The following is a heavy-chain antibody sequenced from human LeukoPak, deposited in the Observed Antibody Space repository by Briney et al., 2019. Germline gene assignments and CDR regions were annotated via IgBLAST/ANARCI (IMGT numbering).Heavy chain of an antibody. Sequence: SETLSLTCTVSGYSISSGYYWGWIRQPPGKGLEWIGYIYYSGSTNYNPSLKSRVTISVDTSKNQFSLKLSSVTAADTAVYYCARDGRLPYYFDYWGQGTLVTASS. J-gene: IGHJ4*02. CDR3: ARDGRLPYYFDY. CDR2: IYYSGST. CDR1: GYSISSGYY. V-gene: IGHV4-61*01.